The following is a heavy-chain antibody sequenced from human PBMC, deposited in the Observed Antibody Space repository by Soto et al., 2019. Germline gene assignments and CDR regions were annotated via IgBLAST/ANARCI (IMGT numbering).Heavy chain of an antibody. CDR2: INSDGRST. D-gene: IGHD6-19*01. CDR1: GFTFSSNW. J-gene: IGHJ4*02. V-gene: IGHV3-74*01. CDR3: AKGYSTGWSEGYFDY. Sequence: GGSLRLSCAASGFTFSSNWMNWVRQAPGKGLVWVSAINSDGRSTGYADSVKGRFTISRDNAKNTLYLQINSLRAEDTAVYYCAKGYSTGWSEGYFDYWGQGTLVTVS.